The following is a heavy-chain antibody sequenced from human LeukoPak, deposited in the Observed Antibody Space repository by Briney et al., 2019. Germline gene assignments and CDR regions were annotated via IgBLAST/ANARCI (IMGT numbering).Heavy chain of an antibody. Sequence: GGSLRLSCAASGFTFSSYAMHWVRQAPGKGLEWVAVISYDGSYKYYADSVKGRFTISRDDSKNTLYLQMNSLRAEDTAVYYCARDYRPKLAARPSPPLDYWGQGTLVTVSS. CDR3: ARDYRPKLAARPSPPLDY. J-gene: IGHJ4*02. V-gene: IGHV3-30-3*01. D-gene: IGHD6-6*01. CDR2: ISYDGSYK. CDR1: GFTFSSYA.